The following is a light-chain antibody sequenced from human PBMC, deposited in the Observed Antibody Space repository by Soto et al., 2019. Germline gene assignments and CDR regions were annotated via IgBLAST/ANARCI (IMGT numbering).Light chain of an antibody. V-gene: IGKV3-20*01. CDR1: QSVSNNY. CDR3: QQYGSSPTT. J-gene: IGKJ1*01. CDR2: GAS. Sequence: EIVFTESPCTLAVSPVEGAAGSGRAGQSVSNNYLAWYQQKPGQAPRLLIYGASNRATGIPDRFSGSGSGTDFTLTISRLEPEDFAVYYCQQYGSSPTTLGQGTKVDIK.